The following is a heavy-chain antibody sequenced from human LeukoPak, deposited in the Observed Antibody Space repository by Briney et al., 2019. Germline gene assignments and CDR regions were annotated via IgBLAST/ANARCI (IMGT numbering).Heavy chain of an antibody. CDR2: IYYTGTT. Sequence: PSETLSLTCTVSGGSIASSSYYWGWIRQPPGKGLEWIGTIYYTGTTYHNPSLRSRVTISVDTSKNHFSLSLTSVTATDSAVYYCARHLRYGRGDYWGQGTLVTVSS. CDR1: GGSIASSSYY. V-gene: IGHV4-39*01. CDR3: ARHLRYGRGDY. J-gene: IGHJ4*02. D-gene: IGHD4-17*01.